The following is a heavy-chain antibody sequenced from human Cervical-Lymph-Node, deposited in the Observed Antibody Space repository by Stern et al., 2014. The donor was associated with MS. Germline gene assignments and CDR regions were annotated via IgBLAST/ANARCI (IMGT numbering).Heavy chain of an antibody. Sequence: EVHLVESGAEVKKPGESVKLSCEGSGYTFTSHWIAWVRQVPGKGLEWMGMILPGDSNTSNSPSFQGRVTISADRSISTAYRQWRTLRASDTAMYYCARRGTTGTIDGFDIWGQGSMVTVSS. D-gene: IGHD1-1*01. CDR2: ILPGDSNT. CDR3: ARRGTTGTIDGFDI. CDR1: GYTFTSHW. V-gene: IGHV5-51*01. J-gene: IGHJ3*02.